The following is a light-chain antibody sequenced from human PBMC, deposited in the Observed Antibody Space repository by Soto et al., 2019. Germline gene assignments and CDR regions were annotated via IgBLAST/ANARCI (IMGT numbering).Light chain of an antibody. V-gene: IGLV2-23*01. CDR2: EGS. Sequence: QSVLTQPASVSGSPGQSITISCTGTSSDVGSYNLASWYQQHPGKAPKLMLYEGSKRPSGVSNRFSGSKSGSTASLTISGLQAEDESDYYCCSYAGSSTYVFGTGTKGTVL. J-gene: IGLJ1*01. CDR3: CSYAGSSTYV. CDR1: SSDVGSYNL.